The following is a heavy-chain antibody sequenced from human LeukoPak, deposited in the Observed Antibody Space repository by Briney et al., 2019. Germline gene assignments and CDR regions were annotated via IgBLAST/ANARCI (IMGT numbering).Heavy chain of an antibody. CDR3: ARNRVGYHYADACDM. J-gene: IGHJ3*02. D-gene: IGHD5-24*01. V-gene: IGHV3-30*02. CDR1: GLSLTISD. CDR2: IHYDGSEK. Sequence: GGSLRLSCAASGLSLTISDMHWVRQAPGKGLEWVAFIHYDGSEKRYADSLKGRFTISRDNSKNTLYLQMNSLRGEDAAVYYCARNRVGYHYADACDMWGQGTMVTVSS.